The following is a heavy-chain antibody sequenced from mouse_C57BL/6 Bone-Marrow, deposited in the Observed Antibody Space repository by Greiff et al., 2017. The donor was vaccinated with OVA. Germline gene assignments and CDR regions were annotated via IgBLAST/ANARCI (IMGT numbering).Heavy chain of an antibody. CDR2: ISSGGSYT. Sequence: DVKLVESGGDLVKPGGSLKLSCAASGFTFSSYGMSWVRQTPDKRLEWVATISSGGSYTYYPDSVKGRFTISRDNAKNTLYLQMSSLKSEDTAMYYCARQGGVFAYWGQGTLVTVSA. V-gene: IGHV5-6*02. J-gene: IGHJ3*01. CDR1: GFTFSSYG. CDR3: ARQGGVFAY.